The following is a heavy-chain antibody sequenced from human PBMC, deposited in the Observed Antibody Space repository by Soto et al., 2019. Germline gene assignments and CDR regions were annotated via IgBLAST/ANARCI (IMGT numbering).Heavy chain of an antibody. CDR1: GYTFTSYY. CDR2: INPSGGST. CDR3: ARAKGGSYQNGDYYSYGMEV. J-gene: IGHJ6*02. Sequence: ASVKISCKASGYTFTSYYMHWVRQAPGQGLEWMGIINPSGGSTSYAQKFQGRVTMTRDTSTSTVYMELSSLRSEDTAVYYCARAKGGSYQNGDYYSYGMEVWGQGTTVTVSS. D-gene: IGHD1-26*01. V-gene: IGHV1-46*01.